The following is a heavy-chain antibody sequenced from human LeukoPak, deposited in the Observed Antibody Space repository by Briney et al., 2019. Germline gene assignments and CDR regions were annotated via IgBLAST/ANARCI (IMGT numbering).Heavy chain of an antibody. CDR1: GFTFSSNS. J-gene: IGHJ5*02. CDR3: ARDRGGYFDP. CDR2: IYAAGNT. Sequence: GGSLRLSCAASGFTFSSNSINWVRRAPGKGLEWVSIIYAAGNTYYADSVEGRFTISRDNSKSTLYLQMNSLRVEDTAVYYCARDRGGYFDPWGQGTLVTVSS. D-gene: IGHD1-1*01. V-gene: IGHV3-53*01.